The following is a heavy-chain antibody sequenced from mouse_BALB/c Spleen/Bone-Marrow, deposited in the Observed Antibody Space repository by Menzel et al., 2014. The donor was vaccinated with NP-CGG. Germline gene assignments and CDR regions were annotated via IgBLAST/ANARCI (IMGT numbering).Heavy chain of an antibody. D-gene: IGHD1-1*01. V-gene: IGHV1-54*03. CDR1: GYVFTDFL. Sequence: VQLQQSGAELVRPGTSLKVSCQASGYVFTDFLLEWVKQRPGQGLEWVGVINPGSGGTNYNEKFKDKATLTADRSSSTAYMQLSSLTSDDPAVYFCARSRDYYDNNSFAYWGQGTLVTVSA. J-gene: IGHJ3*01. CDR2: INPGSGGT. CDR3: ARSRDYYDNNSFAY.